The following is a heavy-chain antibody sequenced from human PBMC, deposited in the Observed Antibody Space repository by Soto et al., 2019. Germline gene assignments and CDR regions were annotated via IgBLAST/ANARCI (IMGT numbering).Heavy chain of an antibody. CDR2: ISTNGGST. CDR1: GWICHTYV. D-gene: IGHD3-22*01. J-gene: IGHJ4*02. Sequence: SSAGWICHTYVMQGGHQAPGKGLEYVSSISTNGGSTHYADSVKGRFTISRDNSKNTQYLQISSLRADDTAVYYCEKGEYYYDSSGYYPFDYWGQGT. CDR3: EKGEYYYDSSGYYPFDY. V-gene: IGHV3-64D*06.